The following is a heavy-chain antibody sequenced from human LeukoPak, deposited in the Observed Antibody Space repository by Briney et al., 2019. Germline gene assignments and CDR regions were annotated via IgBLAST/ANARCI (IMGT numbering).Heavy chain of an antibody. CDR1: GYSISTSNY. Sequence: SETLSLTCAVSGYSISTSNYWAWIRQPPGGGLEWIGHIYYSGGIYYNPSLKSRVTMSVDTSRNQFSLKLSSVTAVDTAVYYCARKATTGPTKAAFDIWGQGTMVTVST. V-gene: IGHV4-28*05. J-gene: IGHJ3*02. D-gene: IGHD4-17*01. CDR2: IYYSGGI. CDR3: ARKATTGPTKAAFDI.